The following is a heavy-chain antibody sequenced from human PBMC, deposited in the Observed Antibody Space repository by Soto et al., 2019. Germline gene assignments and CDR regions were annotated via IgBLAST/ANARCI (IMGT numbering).Heavy chain of an antibody. CDR1: GYTFTSYG. CDR3: ARDRGGITVSSKPLGEWFDP. D-gene: IGHD3-16*01. Sequence: ASVKVSCKASGYTFTSYGISWVRQAPGQGLEWLGWIGAYSGNTNYAQKLQGRVTMTTDTSTSTAYMELRSLRSDDTAVYYCARDRGGITVSSKPLGEWFDPWGQGTLVTVSS. CDR2: IGAYSGNT. J-gene: IGHJ5*02. V-gene: IGHV1-18*01.